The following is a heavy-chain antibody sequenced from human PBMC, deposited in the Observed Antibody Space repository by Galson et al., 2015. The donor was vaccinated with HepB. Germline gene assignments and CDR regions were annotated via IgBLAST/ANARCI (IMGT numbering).Heavy chain of an antibody. Sequence: CAISGDSVSSNSAAWNWIRQSPSRGLEWLGRTYYRSKWYNDYAVSVKSRITINPDTSKNQFSLKLSSVTAADTAVYYCARDWAGYYDFWSGYYDSDAFDIWGQGTMVTVSS. CDR3: ARDWAGYYDFWSGYYDSDAFDI. J-gene: IGHJ3*02. V-gene: IGHV6-1*01. CDR1: GDSVSSNSAA. CDR2: TYYRSKWYN. D-gene: IGHD3-3*01.